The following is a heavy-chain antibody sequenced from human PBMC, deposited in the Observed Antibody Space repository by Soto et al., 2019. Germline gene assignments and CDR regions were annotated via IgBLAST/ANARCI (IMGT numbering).Heavy chain of an antibody. D-gene: IGHD6-6*01. CDR1: GGTFSSYA. CDR3: ARGAKIAARPGDFDY. J-gene: IGHJ4*02. Sequence: ASVKVSCKASGGTFSSYAISWVRQAPGQGLEWMGGIIPIFGTANYAQKFQGRVTITADESTSTACMELSSLRSEDTAVYYCARGAKIAARPGDFDYWGQGTLVTVSS. V-gene: IGHV1-69*13. CDR2: IIPIFGTA.